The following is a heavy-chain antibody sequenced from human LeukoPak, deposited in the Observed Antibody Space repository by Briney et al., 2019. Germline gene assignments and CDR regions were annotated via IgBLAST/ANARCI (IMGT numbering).Heavy chain of an antibody. V-gene: IGHV6-1*01. D-gene: IGHD4-17*01. CDR2: TYYRSKWYN. J-gene: IGHJ4*02. Sequence: SQTLSLTCAVSGDSVSSNSAAWNWIRQSPSRGLEWLGRTYYRSKWYNDYAVSVKSRIIINPDTSKNQFSLQLNSVTPEDTAVYYCAREPQDDYGDSYYFDYWGQGTLVTVSS. CDR1: GDSVSSNSAA. CDR3: AREPQDDYGDSYYFDY.